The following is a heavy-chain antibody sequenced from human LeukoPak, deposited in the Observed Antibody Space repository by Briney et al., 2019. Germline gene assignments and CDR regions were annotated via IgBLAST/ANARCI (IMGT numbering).Heavy chain of an antibody. CDR3: ARGPGDYGGNSDYYYMDV. CDR1: GGTFSSYA. Sequence: EASVKVSCKASGGTFSSYAISWVRQAPGQGLEWMGGIIPIFGTAHYAQKFQGRVTITTDESTSTAYMELSSLKSEDTAVYYCARGPGDYGGNSDYYYMDVWGKGTTVTVSS. J-gene: IGHJ6*03. D-gene: IGHD4-23*01. CDR2: IIPIFGTA. V-gene: IGHV1-69*05.